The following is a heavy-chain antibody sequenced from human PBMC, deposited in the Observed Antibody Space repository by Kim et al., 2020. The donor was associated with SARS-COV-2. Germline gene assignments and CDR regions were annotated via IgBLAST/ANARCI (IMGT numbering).Heavy chain of an antibody. CDR2: INHSGST. V-gene: IGHV4-34*01. Sequence: SETLSLTCAVYGGSFSGYYWCWIRQPPGTGLEWIGEINHSGSTNYNSSLTRRVTISVDTSKNQFSLKLSFVTAADTAAYYCARAPGGGGDWEGLDYWGQG. CDR1: GGSFSGYY. CDR3: ARAPGGGGDWEGLDY. D-gene: IGHD2-21*02. J-gene: IGHJ4*02.